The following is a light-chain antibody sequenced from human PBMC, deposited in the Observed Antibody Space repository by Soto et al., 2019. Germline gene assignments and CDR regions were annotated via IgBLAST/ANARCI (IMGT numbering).Light chain of an antibody. CDR3: QQSYSTPIT. CDR1: QSISSY. V-gene: IGKV1-39*01. Sequence: IQMTESPSSLSASLGYRVTIACRASQSISSYLNWYQQKPGKAPKXLXYAASSLQSGVPSRFSGSGSGTDFTLTISSLQPEDFATYYCQQSYSTPITFGHGTRLEIK. CDR2: AAS. J-gene: IGKJ5*01.